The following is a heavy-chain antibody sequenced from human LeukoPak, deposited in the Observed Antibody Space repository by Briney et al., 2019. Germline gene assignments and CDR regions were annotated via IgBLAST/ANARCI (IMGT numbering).Heavy chain of an antibody. D-gene: IGHD5-12*01. CDR1: GFTFSSYG. J-gene: IGHJ4*02. V-gene: IGHV3-30*03. CDR3: ARGVDIAATWVFDY. CDR2: ISYDGSNK. Sequence: QPGRSLRLSCAASGFTFSSYGMHWVRQAPGKGLEWVAVISYDGSNKYYADSVKGRFTISRDNSKNTLYLQMNSLRAEDTAVYYCARGVDIAATWVFDYWGQGTLVTVSS.